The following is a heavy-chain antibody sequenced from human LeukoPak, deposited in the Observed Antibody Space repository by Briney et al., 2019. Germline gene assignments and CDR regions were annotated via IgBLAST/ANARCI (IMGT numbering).Heavy chain of an antibody. CDR3: ARQYIDILTGYHRGELYWYFDL. Sequence: SETLSLTCTVSGYSISNNFYWAWIRQSPGKGLEWIVSINHSWSTYYNPSLKSRVTISVDTSKNQFSLKLTSVTAADTAVYYCARQYIDILTGYHRGELYWYFDLWGRGTLVTVSS. V-gene: IGHV4-38-2*02. D-gene: IGHD3-9*01. J-gene: IGHJ2*01. CDR2: INHSWST. CDR1: GYSISNNFY.